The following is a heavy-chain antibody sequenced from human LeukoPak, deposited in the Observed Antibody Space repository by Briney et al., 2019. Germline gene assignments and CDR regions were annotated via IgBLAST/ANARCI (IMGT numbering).Heavy chain of an antibody. D-gene: IGHD2-15*01. CDR3: AKEQRVVAAGYGDY. CDR1: GFTFSDYW. Sequence: PGGSLRLSCAASGFTFSDYWMHWVRQAPGKGLVWVSRIISDGTSATYADFVKGRFTMSRDNAKNTLYLQMNSLRAEDTAVYYCAKEQRVVAAGYGDYWGQGTLITVSS. V-gene: IGHV3-74*01. CDR2: IISDGTSA. J-gene: IGHJ4*02.